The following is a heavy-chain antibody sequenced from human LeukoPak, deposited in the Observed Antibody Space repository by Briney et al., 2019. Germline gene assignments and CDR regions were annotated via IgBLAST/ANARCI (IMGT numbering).Heavy chain of an antibody. D-gene: IGHD3-3*01. CDR1: VFTFTSYA. Sequence: TLSLSYASSVFTFTSYAMHWVRQAPGKGLKYVSASSSNGGITCYADSVNGRFTISRDNSNNTLYLQMNSLRAEDTAVYYCAKAREYYDFWSGYRPRYYYYGMDVWGQGTTVTVSS. V-gene: IGHV3-64*04. CDR2: SSSNGGIT. CDR3: AKAREYYDFWSGYRPRYYYYGMDV. J-gene: IGHJ6*02.